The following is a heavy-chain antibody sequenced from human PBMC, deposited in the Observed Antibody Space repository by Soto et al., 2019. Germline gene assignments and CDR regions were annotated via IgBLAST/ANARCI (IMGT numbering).Heavy chain of an antibody. J-gene: IGHJ4*02. CDR1: GYTFTTYY. D-gene: IGHD2-2*01. CDR3: ASLLGPLVPAAIQPNFDY. Sequence: ASVKVSCKASGYTFTTYYMHWVRQAPGQGLEWMGVINPSDRSTFYAQNFQGRVTMTRDTSTETVYMELSSLRSEDTAVYYCASLLGPLVPAAIQPNFDYWGQGTLVTVSS. V-gene: IGHV1-46*01. CDR2: INPSDRST.